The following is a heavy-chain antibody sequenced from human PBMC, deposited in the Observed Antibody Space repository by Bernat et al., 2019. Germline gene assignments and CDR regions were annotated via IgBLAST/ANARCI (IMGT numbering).Heavy chain of an antibody. CDR3: AGVFGTGYFDY. CDR1: GFTFSDYY. D-gene: IGHD3-3*01. J-gene: IGHJ4*02. CDR2: ISSSSSYT. Sequence: QVQLVESGGGLVKPGGSLRLSCAASGFTFSDYYMSWIRQAPGKGLEWVSYISSSSSYTNYADSVKGRFTISRDNAKNSLYLQMNSLRAEDTAVYYCAGVFGTGYFDYWGQGTLVTVSS. V-gene: IGHV3-11*06.